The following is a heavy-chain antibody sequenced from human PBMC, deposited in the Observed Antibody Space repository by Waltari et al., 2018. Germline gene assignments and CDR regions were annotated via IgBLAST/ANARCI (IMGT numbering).Heavy chain of an antibody. V-gene: IGHV5-51*01. CDR2: IYPGDSDT. CDR3: ARQGTYYYDSSGYYGYDY. D-gene: IGHD3-22*01. J-gene: IGHJ4*02. CDR1: GYSFTSYW. Sequence: EVQLVQSGAEVKKPGESLKISCKGSGYSFTSYWIGWVRQMPGKGLEWMGIIYPGDSDTRYSPSFQGQVTSSADKSISTAYLQWSSLKASDTAMYYCARQGTYYYDSSGYYGYDYWGQGTLVTVSS.